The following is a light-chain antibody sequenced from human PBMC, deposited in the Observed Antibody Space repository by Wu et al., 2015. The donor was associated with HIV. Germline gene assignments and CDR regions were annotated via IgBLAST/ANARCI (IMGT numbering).Light chain of an antibody. J-gene: IGKJ1*01. CDR2: QSS. CDR3: QQYNGYPWT. V-gene: IGKV1-5*03. CDR1: QSISGL. Sequence: DIQMTQSPPSLSASVGDTISITCRASQSISGLLAWYQQKSGKAPKLLIYQSSSLETGIPSRFTGTTSGSDFILTITTLQPDDFATYYCQQYNGYPWTFGQGTKVDIK.